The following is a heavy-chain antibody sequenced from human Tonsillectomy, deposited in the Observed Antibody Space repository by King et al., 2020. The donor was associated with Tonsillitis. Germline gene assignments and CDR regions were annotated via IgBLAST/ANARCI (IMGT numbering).Heavy chain of an antibody. CDR3: ARDQRRPYRSGWYSDY. CDR2: ISSSSSTI. V-gene: IGHV3-48*02. CDR1: GFTFSSYS. D-gene: IGHD6-19*01. J-gene: IGHJ4*02. Sequence: QLVQSGGGLVQPGGSLRLSCAASGFTFSSYSMNWVRQAPGKGLEWVSYISSSSSTIYYADSVKGRFTISRDNAKNSLYLQMNSLRDEDTAVYYCARDQRRPYRSGWYSDYWGQGTLVTVSS.